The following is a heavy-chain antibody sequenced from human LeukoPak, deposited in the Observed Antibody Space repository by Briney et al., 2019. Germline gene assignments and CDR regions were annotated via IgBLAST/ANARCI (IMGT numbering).Heavy chain of an antibody. J-gene: IGHJ4*02. CDR2: MSNDGSEK. V-gene: IGHV3-30*04. Sequence: GGSLRLSCAASGFTFSNCVMHWVRQAPGKGLEWVAAMSNDGSEKYYADSVKGRFTIFRDNSKNTLYLQMNSLRPEDTAVYYCARELRDSGYDFDYWGQGTLVTVSS. D-gene: IGHD5-12*01. CDR3: ARELRDSGYDFDY. CDR1: GFTFSNCV.